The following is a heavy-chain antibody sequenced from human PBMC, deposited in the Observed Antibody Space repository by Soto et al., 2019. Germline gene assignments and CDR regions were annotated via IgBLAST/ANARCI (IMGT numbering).Heavy chain of an antibody. D-gene: IGHD3-3*01. CDR2: ISAYNGNT. J-gene: IGHJ6*02. V-gene: IGHV1-18*01. CDR3: ARVGTIFGVVMDYYYGMDV. CDR1: GYTFTSYG. Sequence: GASVKVSCKASGYTFTSYGISWVRQAPGQGLEWMGWISAYNGNTNYAQKLQGRVTMTTDTSTSTAYMELRSLRSDDTAVYYCARVGTIFGVVMDYYYGMDVWGQGTTVTVSS.